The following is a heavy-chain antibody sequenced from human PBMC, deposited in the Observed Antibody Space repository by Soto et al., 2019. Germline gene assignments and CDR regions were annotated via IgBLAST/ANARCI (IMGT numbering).Heavy chain of an antibody. D-gene: IGHD2-2*01. J-gene: IGHJ4*02. Sequence: ESGGGLVTPGGSLRLSCAASGFTFSDHYMSWIRQAPGKGLEWISYISSSGSPLYYADSVKGRFTISRDNTKNSLHLQMNSLRADDTAMYYCARDPDTSSKIDYWGQGTLVTVSS. CDR3: ARDPDTSSKIDY. CDR1: GFTFSDHY. V-gene: IGHV3-11*01. CDR2: ISSSGSPL.